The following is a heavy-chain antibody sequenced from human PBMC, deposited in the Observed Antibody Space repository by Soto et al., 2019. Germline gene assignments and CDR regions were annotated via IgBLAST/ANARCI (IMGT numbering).Heavy chain of an antibody. CDR3: ASSSSSWSTTDYYFDY. D-gene: IGHD6-13*01. CDR1: GYSFTSYW. Sequence: PGEPLKISCKGSGYSFTSYWISWVRQMPGKGLEWMGRIDPSDSYTNYSPSFQGHVTISADKSISTAYLQWSSLKASDTAMYYCASSSSSWSTTDYYFDYWGQGTLVTVSS. V-gene: IGHV5-10-1*01. CDR2: IDPSDSYT. J-gene: IGHJ4*02.